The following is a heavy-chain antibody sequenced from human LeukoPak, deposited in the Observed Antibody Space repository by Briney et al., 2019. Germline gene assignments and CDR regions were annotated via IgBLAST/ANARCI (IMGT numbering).Heavy chain of an antibody. Sequence: ASVNVSCKASGYTFSSYGITWVRQAPGQGLEWMGWISAYNGHTDYAQKLQGRVTMTTDTSTRTAYMDLRILRSDDTAIYYCARVFYGDYMIFDYWGQGTLVAVSS. CDR1: GYTFSSYG. J-gene: IGHJ4*02. CDR2: ISAYNGHT. CDR3: ARVFYGDYMIFDY. V-gene: IGHV1-18*01. D-gene: IGHD4-17*01.